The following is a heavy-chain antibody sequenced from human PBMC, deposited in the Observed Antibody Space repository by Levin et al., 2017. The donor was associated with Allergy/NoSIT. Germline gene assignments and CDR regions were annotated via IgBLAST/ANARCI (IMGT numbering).Heavy chain of an antibody. CDR3: ARLGLVGSVFTTTMGGGDY. Sequence: QPGGSLRLSCAASGFTFSSYAMHWVRQAPGKGLEWVAVISYDGSNKYYADSVKGRFTISRDNSKNTLYLQMNSLRAEDTAVYYCARLGLVGSVFTTTMGGGDYWGQGTLVTVSS. J-gene: IGHJ4*02. D-gene: IGHD3-16*01. CDR2: ISYDGSNK. V-gene: IGHV3-30*04. CDR1: GFTFSSYA.